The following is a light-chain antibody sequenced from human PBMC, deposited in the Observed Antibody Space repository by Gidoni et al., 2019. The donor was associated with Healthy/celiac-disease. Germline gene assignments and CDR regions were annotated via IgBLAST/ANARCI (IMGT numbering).Light chain of an antibody. Sequence: QSVLTQPPPASGTPGQRVTISGSVSSSNIGSNTVNWYQQLPGTAPKLLIYSTNQRPSGVPDRFSGSKFGTAASLAISGLPSEDEADYYCAAWDDSLNGPYVVFGGGTKLTVL. CDR2: STN. CDR3: AAWDDSLNGPYVV. J-gene: IGLJ2*01. V-gene: IGLV1-44*01. CDR1: SSNIGSNT.